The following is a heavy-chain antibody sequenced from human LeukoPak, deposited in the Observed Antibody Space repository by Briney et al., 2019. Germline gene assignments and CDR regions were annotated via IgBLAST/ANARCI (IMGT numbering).Heavy chain of an antibody. J-gene: IGHJ6*02. CDR1: GFTFSSYW. V-gene: IGHV3-48*04. Sequence: GGSLRLSCAASGFTFSSYWMSWVRQAPGKGLEWVSYISSSGSIIYYADSVKGRFTISRDNAKNSLYLQMNSLRAEDTAVYYCAREWGYTAISPGNYGMDVWGQGTTVTVSS. CDR2: ISSSGSII. D-gene: IGHD5-18*01. CDR3: AREWGYTAISPGNYGMDV.